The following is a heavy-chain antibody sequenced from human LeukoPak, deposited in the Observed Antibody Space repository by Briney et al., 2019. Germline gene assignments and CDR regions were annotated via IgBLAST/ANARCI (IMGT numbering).Heavy chain of an antibody. V-gene: IGHV3-7*01. D-gene: IGHD6-13*01. CDR2: IKPDGSEK. CDR1: GFTFSSYW. Sequence: GGSLRLSCAASGFTFSSYWTSWVRQAPGKGLEWVANIKPDGSEKYYVDSVKGRFTISRDNAKNSLYLQMNSLRAEDTAVYYCARDRKSSSSWLLDYWGQGTLVTVSS. J-gene: IGHJ4*02. CDR3: ARDRKSSSSWLLDY.